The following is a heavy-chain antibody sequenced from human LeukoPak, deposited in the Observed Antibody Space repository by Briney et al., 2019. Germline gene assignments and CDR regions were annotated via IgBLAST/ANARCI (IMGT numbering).Heavy chain of an antibody. CDR1: GGSNSSYY. CDR2: IYYSGST. V-gene: IGHV4-59*01. D-gene: IGHD3-10*01. CDR3: AREFGEFTNYYYYYYMDV. J-gene: IGHJ6*03. Sequence: SETLSLTCTVSGGSNSSYYWSWIRQPPGKGLEWIGYIYYSGSTNYNPSLKSRVTISVDTSKNQFSLKLSSVTAADTAVYYCAREFGEFTNYYYYYYMDVWGKGTTVTVSS.